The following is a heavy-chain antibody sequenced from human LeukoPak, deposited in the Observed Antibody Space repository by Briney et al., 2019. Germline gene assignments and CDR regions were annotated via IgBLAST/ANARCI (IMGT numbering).Heavy chain of an antibody. D-gene: IGHD5-12*01. CDR2: ITPNSGGT. CDR1: GYTFTGYY. Sequence: ASVKVSCKASGYTFTGYYMHWVRQAPGQGLEWMGWITPNSGGTNCAQKFQGRVTMTRDTSISTAYMELSRLRSHDTAVYYCARDPIGYDLVGFDPWGQGTMVSVSS. J-gene: IGHJ5*02. V-gene: IGHV1-2*02. CDR3: ARDPIGYDLVGFDP.